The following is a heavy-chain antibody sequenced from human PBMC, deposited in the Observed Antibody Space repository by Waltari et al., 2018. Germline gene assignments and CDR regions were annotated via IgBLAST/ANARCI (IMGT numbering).Heavy chain of an antibody. D-gene: IGHD3-3*01. CDR3: ARDDFWSGYYSLDWFDP. CDR1: GGSISSSSYY. Sequence: QLQLQESGPGLVKPSETLSLTCTVSGGSISSSSYYWGWIRQPPGKGLEWIGSIYYSGSTYYNPSRKSRVTISVDTSKNQFSLKLSSVTAADTAVYYCARDDFWSGYYSLDWFDPWGQGTLVTVSS. CDR2: IYYSGST. J-gene: IGHJ5*02. V-gene: IGHV4-39*07.